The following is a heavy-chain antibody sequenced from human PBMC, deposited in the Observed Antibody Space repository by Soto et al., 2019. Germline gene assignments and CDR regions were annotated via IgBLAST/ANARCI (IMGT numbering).Heavy chain of an antibody. J-gene: IGHJ4*02. CDR2: IYHSGRT. CDR1: GGSINSSNW. Sequence: QVQLQESGPGLVKPSGTLSLSCAVSGGSINSSNWWSWVRQPPGKGLEWIGEIYHSGRTNYKPSLKSRVTISVDKSKNQFSLRLRSVTAADTAVYYCARGNADYGGNSFDYWGQGTLVTVSA. V-gene: IGHV4-4*02. CDR3: ARGNADYGGNSFDY. D-gene: IGHD4-17*01.